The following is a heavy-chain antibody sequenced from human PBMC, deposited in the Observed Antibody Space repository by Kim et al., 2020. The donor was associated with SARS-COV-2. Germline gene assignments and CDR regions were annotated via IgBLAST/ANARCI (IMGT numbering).Heavy chain of an antibody. CDR1: GGSFSGYY. D-gene: IGHD5-18*01. J-gene: IGHJ4*02. CDR2: IHHSGST. CDR3: AGAREWGYSYGYSGRNFDV. V-gene: IGHV4-34*01. Sequence: SETLSLTCAVYGGSFSGYYRSWIRQPPGKGLEWIGEIHHSGSTNHNPSLKIRVTISVATSKNPFSLKLSSVTAADTAVYYCAGAREWGYSYGYSGRNFDVWGQGTLVTVSS.